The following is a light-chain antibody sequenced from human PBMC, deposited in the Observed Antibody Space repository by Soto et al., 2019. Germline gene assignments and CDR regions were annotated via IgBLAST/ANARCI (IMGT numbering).Light chain of an antibody. CDR1: KLGDKY. J-gene: IGLJ1*01. V-gene: IGLV3-1*01. CDR2: QDS. Sequence: SSELTQPPSVSVSPGQTASITCSGDKLGDKYACWYQQKPGQSPVLVIYQDSKRPSGIPERFSGSNSGNTATLTISGTQAMDEADYYCQAWDSCTAVFGTGTKVTVL. CDR3: QAWDSCTAV.